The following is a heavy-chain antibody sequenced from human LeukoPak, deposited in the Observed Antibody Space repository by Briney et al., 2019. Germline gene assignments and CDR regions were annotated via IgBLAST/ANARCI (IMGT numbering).Heavy chain of an antibody. CDR1: GGSISSYY. D-gene: IGHD3-22*01. CDR3: ARGVNYDSSGYHPPFSY. Sequence: SETLSLTCAVSGGSISSYYWSWIRQPPGKGLEWIGYIYYSGSTNYNPSLKSRVTISVDTSKNQFSLKLSSVTAADTAVYYCARGVNYDSSGYHPPFSYWGQGTLVTVSS. CDR2: IYYSGST. V-gene: IGHV4-59*01. J-gene: IGHJ4*02.